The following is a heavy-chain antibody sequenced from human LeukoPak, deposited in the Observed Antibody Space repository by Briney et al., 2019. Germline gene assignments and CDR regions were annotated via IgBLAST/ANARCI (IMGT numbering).Heavy chain of an antibody. Sequence: GGSLRLSCAASGFTFSDYYMSWIRQAPGKGLEWVSYISSSSSYTNYADSVKGRFTISRDNAKNSLYLQMNSLRAEDTAVYYCAGCGSGWYYFDYWGQGTLVTVSS. J-gene: IGHJ4*02. CDR2: ISSSSSYT. CDR1: GFTFSDYY. CDR3: AGCGSGWYYFDY. V-gene: IGHV3-11*06. D-gene: IGHD6-19*01.